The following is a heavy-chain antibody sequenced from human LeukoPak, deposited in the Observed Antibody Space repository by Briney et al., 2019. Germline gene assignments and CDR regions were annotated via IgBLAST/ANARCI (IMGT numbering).Heavy chain of an antibody. CDR3: VGVAPYGDYEDY. V-gene: IGHV3-33*01. D-gene: IGHD4-17*01. CDR2: IWYDGSNK. Sequence: GRSLRLSCAASGFTFSSYGMHWVRQAPAKGLEWVAVIWYDGSNKYYADSVKGRFTISRDNSKNTLYLQMNSLRAEETAVYYCVGVAPYGDYEDYWGQGTLVTVSS. J-gene: IGHJ4*02. CDR1: GFTFSSYG.